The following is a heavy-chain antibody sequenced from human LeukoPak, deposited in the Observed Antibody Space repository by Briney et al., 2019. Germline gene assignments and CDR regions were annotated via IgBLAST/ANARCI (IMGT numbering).Heavy chain of an antibody. CDR1: GYIFTDYY. V-gene: IGHV1-46*01. Sequence: GASVNVSCKASGYIFTDYYMHWVRQAPGQGLEWMGMINPSVGRTTYAQEFQGRVTMARDMSTSTVYMELSSLRSEDTAVYYCARAQYTSSTFAFWGQGTLVTVSS. D-gene: IGHD6-13*01. CDR3: ARAQYTSSTFAF. J-gene: IGHJ4*02. CDR2: INPSVGRT.